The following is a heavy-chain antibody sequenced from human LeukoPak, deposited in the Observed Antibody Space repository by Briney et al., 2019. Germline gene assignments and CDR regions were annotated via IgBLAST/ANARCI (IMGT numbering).Heavy chain of an antibody. Sequence: ASVKVPCKASGYTFTNNFMHWVRQAPGQGLEWIGIINPSGDNTWYAQKSQGRVTMTRDMATSTDYLEVSSLRSEDTAVYYCARDNSLRDTAWWFDPWGQGTLVTVSS. CDR1: GYTFTNNF. CDR2: INPSGDNT. J-gene: IGHJ5*02. D-gene: IGHD5-24*01. CDR3: ARDNSLRDTAWWFDP. V-gene: IGHV1-46*01.